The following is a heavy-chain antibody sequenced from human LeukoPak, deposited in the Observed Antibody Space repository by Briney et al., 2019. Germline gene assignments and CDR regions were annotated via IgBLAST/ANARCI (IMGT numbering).Heavy chain of an antibody. V-gene: IGHV3-30*04. D-gene: IGHD2-2*01. CDR1: GFTFSSYA. J-gene: IGHJ6*02. CDR2: ISYDGSNK. CDR3: AKETARNYRYIVVVPAARAYGMDV. Sequence: GGSLRLSCAASGFTFSSYAMHWVRQAPGKGLEWVAVISYDGSNKYYADSVKGRFTISRDNSKNTLYLQMNSLRAEDTAVYYCAKETARNYRYIVVVPAARAYGMDVWGQGTTVTVSS.